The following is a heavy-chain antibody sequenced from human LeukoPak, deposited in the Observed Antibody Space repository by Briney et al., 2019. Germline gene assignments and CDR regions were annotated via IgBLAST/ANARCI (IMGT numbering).Heavy chain of an antibody. J-gene: IGHJ4*02. V-gene: IGHV5-51*01. CDR2: IYPDDSDT. CDR1: GYSFTSYW. D-gene: IGHD3-9*01. CDR3: ARVGADYDILTGYDY. Sequence: GESLKISCKGSGYSFTSYWIGWVRQMPGKGLEWMGVIYPDDSDTRHSPSFQGQVTISADKSISTAYLQWSSLKASDTAMYYCARVGADYDILTGYDYWGQGTLVTVSS.